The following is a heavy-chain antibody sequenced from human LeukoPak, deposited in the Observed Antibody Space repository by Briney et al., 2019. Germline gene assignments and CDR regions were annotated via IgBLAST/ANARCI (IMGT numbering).Heavy chain of an antibody. V-gene: IGHV4-38-2*01. CDR3: ARQEITIFGVLIPDYFDY. CDR2: IYHSGNT. CDR1: GYSISSGYC. D-gene: IGHD3-3*01. J-gene: IGHJ4*02. Sequence: PSETLSLTCDVSGYSISSGYCWGWIRQPPGKGLEWIGNIYHSGNTYYNASLKSRVTISVDTSKNQFSLKLSSVTAADTAVYYCARQEITIFGVLIPDYFDYWGQGTLVSVSS.